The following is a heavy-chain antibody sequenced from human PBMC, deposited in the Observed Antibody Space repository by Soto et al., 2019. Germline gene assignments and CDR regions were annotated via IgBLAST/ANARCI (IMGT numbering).Heavy chain of an antibody. CDR1: GYTFTSYG. CDR2: ISAYNGNT. CDR3: ARWVVVDATNNWFDP. Sequence: ASVKVSCKASGYTFTSYGISCVRQAPGQGLEWMGWISAYNGNTNYAQKLQGRVTMTTDTSTSTAYMELRSLRSDDTAVYYCARWVVVDATNNWFDPWGQGTLVTVSS. D-gene: IGHD2-15*01. J-gene: IGHJ5*02. V-gene: IGHV1-18*01.